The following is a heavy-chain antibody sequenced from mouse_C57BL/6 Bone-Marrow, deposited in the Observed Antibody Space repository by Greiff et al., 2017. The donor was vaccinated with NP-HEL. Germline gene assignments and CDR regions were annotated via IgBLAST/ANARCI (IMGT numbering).Heavy chain of an antibody. CDR2: IYPGSGST. Sequence: QVQLQQPGAELVKPGASVKMSCKASGYTFTSSWITWVKQRPGQGLEWIGDIYPGSGSTNYNEKFKCKATLTVDTSSSTAYMQLSSLTSEDSAVYYCARDPYYYGSSPFDYWGQGTTLTVSS. D-gene: IGHD1-1*01. J-gene: IGHJ2*01. V-gene: IGHV1-55*01. CDR3: ARDPYYYGSSPFDY. CDR1: GYTFTSSW.